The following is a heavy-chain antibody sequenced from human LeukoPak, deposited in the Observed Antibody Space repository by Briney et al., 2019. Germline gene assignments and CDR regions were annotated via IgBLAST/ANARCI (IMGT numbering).Heavy chain of an antibody. CDR2: TYYRSKWYN. CDR1: GDSVSSNSAA. Sequence: SQTLSLTCAIPGDSVSSNSAAWNWIRQSPSRGLEGLGRTYYRSKWYNDYAVSVKSRITINPDTSKNQFSLQLNSVTPEDTAVYYCAREPATPYYGSGSYYKGFDYWGQGTLVTVSS. J-gene: IGHJ4*02. V-gene: IGHV6-1*01. CDR3: AREPATPYYGSGSYYKGFDY. D-gene: IGHD3-10*01.